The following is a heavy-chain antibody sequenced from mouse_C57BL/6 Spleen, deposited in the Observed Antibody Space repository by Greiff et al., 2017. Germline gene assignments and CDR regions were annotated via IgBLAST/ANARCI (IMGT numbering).Heavy chain of an antibody. Sequence: QVQLQQSGAELARPGASVKLSCKASGYTFTSYGISWVKQRTGQGLEWIGEIYPRSGNTYYNEKFKGKATLTADKSSSTAYMELRSLTSEDSAVYFCARDYGSSYEGYFDDWGQGTTLTVSS. V-gene: IGHV1-81*01. CDR2: IYPRSGNT. CDR1: GYTFTSYG. D-gene: IGHD1-1*01. J-gene: IGHJ2*01. CDR3: ARDYGSSYEGYFDD.